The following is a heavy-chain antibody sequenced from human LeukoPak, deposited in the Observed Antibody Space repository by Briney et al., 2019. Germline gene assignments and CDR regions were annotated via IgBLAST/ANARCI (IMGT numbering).Heavy chain of an antibody. CDR1: GYSFASYW. Sequence: GESLKISCKGSGYSFASYWISWVRQMPGKGLEWMGRIDPSDSYTNYSPSFQGHVTISADKSISTAYLQWSSLKASDTAIYYCARYDYQSDAFDIWGQGTMVTVFS. CDR2: IDPSDSYT. J-gene: IGHJ3*02. CDR3: ARYDYQSDAFDI. V-gene: IGHV5-10-1*01. D-gene: IGHD4/OR15-4a*01.